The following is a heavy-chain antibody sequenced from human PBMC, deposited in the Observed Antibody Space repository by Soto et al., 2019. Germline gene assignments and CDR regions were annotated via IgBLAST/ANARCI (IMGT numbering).Heavy chain of an antibody. Sequence: QITLNESGPTLVKPTQTLTLTCTFSGFSLSTRDVGVGWIRQPPGEALVWLGVVYWDDSKTYSPSLESRLTITKDTSKNQVVLRMTKMDPVDTATYYCAHCRGGVASFWGQGTLVTVSS. J-gene: IGHJ4*02. D-gene: IGHD2-2*01. CDR3: AHCRGGVASF. CDR1: GFSLSTRDVG. CDR2: VYWDDSK. V-gene: IGHV2-5*02.